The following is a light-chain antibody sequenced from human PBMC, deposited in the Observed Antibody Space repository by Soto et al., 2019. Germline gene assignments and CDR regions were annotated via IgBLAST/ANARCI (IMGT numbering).Light chain of an antibody. CDR1: QDIGVR. V-gene: IGKV1D-16*01. J-gene: IGKJ1*01. CDR3: QQYNSYSWT. Sequence: DIQMTQSPSFVSASIGDMVAVTCRASQDIGVRLAWFQQKPGKAPKYLIQSASSLESGVPSRFSGSGSGTEFTLTISSLQPDDFATYYCQQYNSYSWTFGQGTKV. CDR2: SAS.